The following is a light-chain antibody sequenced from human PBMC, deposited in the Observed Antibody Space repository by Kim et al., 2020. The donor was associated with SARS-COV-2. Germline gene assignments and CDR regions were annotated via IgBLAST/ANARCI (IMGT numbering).Light chain of an antibody. CDR3: QQFNNYPQT. Sequence: GDRVTITCRASQGISSALAWYQQKPGKAPKLLIYDASSLESGVPSRFSGSGSGTDFTLTISSLQPEDFATYYCQQFNNYPQTFGQGKRLEIK. J-gene: IGKJ5*01. CDR1: QGISSA. CDR2: DAS. V-gene: IGKV1D-13*01.